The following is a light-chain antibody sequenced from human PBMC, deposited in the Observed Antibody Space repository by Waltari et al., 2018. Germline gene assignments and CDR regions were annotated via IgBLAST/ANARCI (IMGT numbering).Light chain of an antibody. CDR2: DGT. CDR3: FSYADGRSLV. J-gene: IGLJ2*01. CDR1: RTHPGSSTL. Sequence: QSALTQPASVSGSPGQSITLSCTGSRTHPGSSTLFSWYQHHPDKAPHLLIYDGTERPSGISHRFSGSKSGNTASLTISKLQAEDEADYYCFSYADGRSLVFGGGTKLTVL. V-gene: IGLV2-23*01.